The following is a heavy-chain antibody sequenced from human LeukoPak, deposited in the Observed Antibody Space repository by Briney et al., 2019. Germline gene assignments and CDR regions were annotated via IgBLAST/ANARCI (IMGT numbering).Heavy chain of an antibody. CDR1: GFTIDDYA. J-gene: IGHJ6*02. Sequence: GGSLRLSCAASGFTIDDYAMHWVRQAPGKGLEWVSGISWNSGSIGYADSVKGRFTISRDNSKNTLYLQMNSLRAEDTAVYYCARGTTDYYYYGMDVWGQGTTVTISS. D-gene: IGHD4-17*01. CDR2: ISWNSGSI. V-gene: IGHV3-9*01. CDR3: ARGTTDYYYYGMDV.